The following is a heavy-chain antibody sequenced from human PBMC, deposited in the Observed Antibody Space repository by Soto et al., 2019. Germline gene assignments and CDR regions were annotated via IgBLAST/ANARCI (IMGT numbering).Heavy chain of an antibody. D-gene: IGHD2-8*02. CDR3: ARDKITGLFDY. V-gene: IGHV4-61*01. Sequence: PSETLSLTCTVSGGSVSSGSYYWTWIRQPPGKGLEWIGCLNNSGSTNYNPSLKSRVTISVDTSKNQFSLKLTSVTAADTAVYYCARDKITGLFDYWGQGTLVTVSS. CDR2: LNNSGST. CDR1: GGSVSSGSYY. J-gene: IGHJ4*02.